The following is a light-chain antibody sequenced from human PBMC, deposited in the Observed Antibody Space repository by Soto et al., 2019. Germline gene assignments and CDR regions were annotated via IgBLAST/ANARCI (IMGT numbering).Light chain of an antibody. CDR1: QSVSYY. CDR2: DAS. J-gene: IGKJ4*01. V-gene: IGKV3-11*01. Sequence: EVVLTPSPDTLSLSPGESATLSCKASQSVSYYLAWYQQKPGQPPRLLIYDASNMASGVPARCSGSGSGTDFTLTITSLEPEDFAVYYCQQRSNWPALTFGVGTKVEI. CDR3: QQRSNWPALT.